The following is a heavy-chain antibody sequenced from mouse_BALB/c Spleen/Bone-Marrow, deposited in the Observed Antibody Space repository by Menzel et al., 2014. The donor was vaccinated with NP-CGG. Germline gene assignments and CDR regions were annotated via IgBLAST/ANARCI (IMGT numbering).Heavy chain of an antibody. CDR3: ARTYYPYFDY. J-gene: IGHJ2*01. CDR2: IYPGDGDT. CDR1: GYAFSSSW. V-gene: IGHV1-82*01. Sequence: QVQLKQSGPELVKPGASVKISCKASGYAFSSSWMNWVKPRPGQGLEWIGRIYPGDGDTNYNGKFKGKATLTADKSSSTAYMQLSSLTSVDSAVYFCARTYYPYFDYWGQGTTLTVSS. D-gene: IGHD1-1*01.